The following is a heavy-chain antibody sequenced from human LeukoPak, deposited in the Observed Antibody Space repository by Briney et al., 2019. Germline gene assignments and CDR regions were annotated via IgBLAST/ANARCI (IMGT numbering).Heavy chain of an antibody. V-gene: IGHV4-61*02. D-gene: IGHD3-22*01. J-gene: IGHJ3*02. Sequence: SQTLSLTCTVSGDSISSGDYYWSWIRQPAGKGLEWIGRISSSGSTNYNPSLKSRVTISVDTSKNQFSLKLSSVPAADTAVYFCARGPYSYDSSGAFDIWGQGTMVTVSS. CDR1: GDSISSGDYY. CDR3: ARGPYSYDSSGAFDI. CDR2: ISSSGST.